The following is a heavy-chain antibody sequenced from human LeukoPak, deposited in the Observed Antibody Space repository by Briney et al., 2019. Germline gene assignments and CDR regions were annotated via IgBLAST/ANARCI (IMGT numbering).Heavy chain of an antibody. CDR1: GGSISSYY. Sequence: PSETLSLTCTVSGGSISSYYWSWIRQPPGKGLEWIAYLFYSGSTDYNPSLESRVTISVDTSKNQFSLKLNSVTAADTAVYYCARVRYCSTNRCYDREFDNWGQGTLVTVSS. J-gene: IGHJ4*02. D-gene: IGHD2-2*01. CDR3: ARVRYCSTNRCYDREFDN. V-gene: IGHV4-59*01. CDR2: LFYSGST.